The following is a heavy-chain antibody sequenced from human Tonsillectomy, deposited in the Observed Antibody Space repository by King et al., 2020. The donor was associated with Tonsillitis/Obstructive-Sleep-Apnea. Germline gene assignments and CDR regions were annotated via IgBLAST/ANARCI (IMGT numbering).Heavy chain of an antibody. CDR3: ASGGVVVPAAAWWYFDL. D-gene: IGHD2-2*01. CDR2: INHSGST. Sequence: VQLQQWGAGLLKPSETLSLTCAVYGGSFSGYYWSWIRQPPGKGLEWIGEINHSGSTNYNPSLKSRVTISVDTSKNQFSLKLRSVTAADTAVYYCASGGVVVPAAAWWYFDLWGRGTLVTVSS. CDR1: GGSFSGYY. V-gene: IGHV4-34*01. J-gene: IGHJ2*01.